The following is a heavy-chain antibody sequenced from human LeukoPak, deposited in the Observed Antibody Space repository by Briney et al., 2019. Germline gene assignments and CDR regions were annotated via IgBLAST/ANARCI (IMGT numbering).Heavy chain of an antibody. D-gene: IGHD3-3*01. CDR1: GYTFTYYY. CDR3: ASGTIFGVVMDLDY. J-gene: IGHJ4*02. V-gene: IGHV1-46*01. CDR2: INPSGGST. Sequence: ASVKVSCKASGYTFTYYYLHWVRQAPGQGLEWMGLINPSGGSTSYAQSFQGRVTMTRDTSTSTVYMELSSLRSEDTAVYYCASGTIFGVVMDLDYWGQGTLVTVSS.